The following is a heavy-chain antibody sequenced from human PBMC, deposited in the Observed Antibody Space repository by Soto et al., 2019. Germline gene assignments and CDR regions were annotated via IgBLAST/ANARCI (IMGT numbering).Heavy chain of an antibody. J-gene: IGHJ3*02. V-gene: IGHV1-18*01. Sequence: ASVKVSCKASGYTFTSYGISWVRQAPGQGLEWMGWISAYNGNTNYAQKLQGRVTMTTDTSTSTAYMELSSLRSEDTAVYYCARLERGYSYGYRAFDIWGQRTMVTGSS. CDR3: ARLERGYSYGYRAFDI. D-gene: IGHD5-18*01. CDR1: GYTFTSYG. CDR2: ISAYNGNT.